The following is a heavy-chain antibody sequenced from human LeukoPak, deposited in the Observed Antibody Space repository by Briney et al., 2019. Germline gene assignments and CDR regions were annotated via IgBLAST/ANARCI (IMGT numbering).Heavy chain of an antibody. CDR2: ITSSSSFI. J-gene: IGHJ6*02. CDR3: ARDMPGRDCSGGSCYGYGLDV. D-gene: IGHD2-15*01. CDR1: GFTFRSYS. V-gene: IGHV3-21*01. Sequence: SGGSLRLSCAASGFTFRSYSMNWVRQAPGKGLEWVCSITSSSSFIYHAESVKGRFTISRDNAKNSLYLQMNSLRAEDTAVYYCARDMPGRDCSGGSCYGYGLDVWGQGATVTVSS.